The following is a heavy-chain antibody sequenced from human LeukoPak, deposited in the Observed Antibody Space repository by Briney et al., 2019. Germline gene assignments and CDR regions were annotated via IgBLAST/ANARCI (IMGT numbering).Heavy chain of an antibody. Sequence: ASVKVSCKASGYTFTGYYMHWVRQAPGQGLERMGWINPNSGGTNYAQKFQGRVTMTRDTSISTAYMELSRLRSHDTAVYYCARGAPLLLWFGELSYYYYYGMDVWGQGTTVTVSS. J-gene: IGHJ6*02. CDR3: ARGAPLLLWFGELSYYYYYGMDV. CDR1: GYTFTGYY. D-gene: IGHD3-10*01. V-gene: IGHV1-2*02. CDR2: INPNSGGT.